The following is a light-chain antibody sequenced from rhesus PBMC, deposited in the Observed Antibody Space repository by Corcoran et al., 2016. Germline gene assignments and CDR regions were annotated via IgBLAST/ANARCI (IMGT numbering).Light chain of an antibody. V-gene: IGKV1-74*01. CDR1: ENVNNL. CDR3: QHGYGTPWT. J-gene: IGKJ1*01. CDR2: QAS. Sequence: DIQMNQSPSSLSASVGDSVTITCRASENVNNLLNWYQQKQGKAPKLLIYQASILQSGVPSRFSGSGSGTDYTFTISSLQPEDVATFYCQHGYGTPWTFGQGTKVEIK.